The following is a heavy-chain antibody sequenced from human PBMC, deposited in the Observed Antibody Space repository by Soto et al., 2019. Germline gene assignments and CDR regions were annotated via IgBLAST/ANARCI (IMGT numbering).Heavy chain of an antibody. CDR3: ARGGGVGVAGSAAFDM. J-gene: IGHJ3*02. V-gene: IGHV1-2*02. D-gene: IGHD3-3*01. Sequence: QLHLVQSGAVVKKPGASVTVSCSASGYPVTAYYMHWVRQAPGRGLEWMGGINPATGAAKYTQTFPGRVTMTRNPSTRTVFMELSGLTSEDSAVFSCARGGGVGVAGSAAFDMWGQGTLVTVSS. CDR2: INPATGAA. CDR1: GYPVTAYY.